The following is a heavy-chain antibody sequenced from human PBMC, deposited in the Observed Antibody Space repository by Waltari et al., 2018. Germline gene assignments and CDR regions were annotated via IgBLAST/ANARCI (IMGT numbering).Heavy chain of an antibody. J-gene: IGHJ4*02. CDR1: GFTFSSYI. D-gene: IGHD5-18*01. V-gene: IGHV3-23*01. CDR3: ASHVDSAP. CDR2: IRGGDGTT. Sequence: EVQLLESGGGLVQPGGSLRLSCSASGFTFSSYIMSWVRQAPGKGLEWVSAIRGGDGTTYYADSVKGRFTISRDNSRNTLYLQMNSLRAEDTAIYYCASHVDSAPWGQGTLVTVSS.